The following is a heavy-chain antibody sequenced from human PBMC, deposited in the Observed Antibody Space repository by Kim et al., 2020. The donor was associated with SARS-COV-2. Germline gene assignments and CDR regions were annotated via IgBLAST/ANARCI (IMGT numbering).Heavy chain of an antibody. CDR3: AREWGPTVSTAVFDY. D-gene: IGHD4-17*01. CDR2: IIPIFGTA. J-gene: IGHJ4*02. V-gene: IGHV1-69*13. CDR1: GGTFSSYA. Sequence: SVKVSCKASGGTFSSYAISWVRQAPGQGLEWMGGIIPIFGTAHYAQKFQGRVTITADDSTSTAYMELSSLRSEDTAVYYCAREWGPTVSTAVFDYWGQGTLVTVSS.